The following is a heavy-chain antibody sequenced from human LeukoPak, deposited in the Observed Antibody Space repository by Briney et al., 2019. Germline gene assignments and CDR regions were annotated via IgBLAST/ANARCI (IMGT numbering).Heavy chain of an antibody. D-gene: IGHD2-21*02. CDR2: IYTSGST. CDR3: ARHVTALRPPRY. CDR1: GGSISSGSYY. Sequence: SQTLSLTCTVSGGSISSGSYYWSWIRQPAGKGLEWIERIYTSGSTYYNPSLKSRVAISVDTSKNQFSLKLSSVTAADTAVYYCARHVTALRPPRYWGQGTLVTVSS. V-gene: IGHV4-61*02. J-gene: IGHJ4*02.